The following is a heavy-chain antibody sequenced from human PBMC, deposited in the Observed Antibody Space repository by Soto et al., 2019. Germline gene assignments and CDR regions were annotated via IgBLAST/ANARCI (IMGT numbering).Heavy chain of an antibody. J-gene: IGHJ4*02. V-gene: IGHV4-59*01. D-gene: IGHD3-22*01. CDR2: IYYSGST. CDR1: GGSISSYY. CDR3: ARGWLLEDY. Sequence: QVQLQESGPGLVKPSETLSLTCTVSGGSISSYYWSWIRQPPGKGLEWIGYIYYSGSTNYNPSLKSRVTISVDTSKNQFSLKLSSVTAADTAVYYCARGWLLEDYWGQGTLVTVSS.